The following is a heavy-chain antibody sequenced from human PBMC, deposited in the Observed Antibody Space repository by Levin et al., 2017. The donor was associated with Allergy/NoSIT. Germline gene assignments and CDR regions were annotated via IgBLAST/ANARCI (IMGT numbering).Heavy chain of an antibody. D-gene: IGHD3-10*01. V-gene: IGHV1-2*04. CDR2: INPNSGGT. Sequence: ASVKVSCKASGYTFTGYYMHWVRQAPGQGLEWMGWINPNSGGTNYAQKFQGWVTMTRDTSISTAYMELSRLRSDDTAVYYCARDVGYYGSGSYYPYYYYGMDVWGQGTTVTVSS. J-gene: IGHJ6*02. CDR1: GYTFTGYY. CDR3: ARDVGYYGSGSYYPYYYYGMDV.